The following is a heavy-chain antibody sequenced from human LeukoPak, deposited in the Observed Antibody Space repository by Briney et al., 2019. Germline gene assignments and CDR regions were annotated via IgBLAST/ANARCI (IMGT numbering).Heavy chain of an antibody. CDR2: INPNSGGT. CDR1: GYTFTGYY. CDR3: ARSPLYGDYDY. Sequence: ASVKVSCKASGYTFTGYYMHWVRQAPGQGPEWMGWINPNSGGTNYAQKFQDRVTMTRDTSISTAYMELSRLRSDDTAMYYCARSPLYGDYDYWGQGTLVTVSS. V-gene: IGHV1-2*02. J-gene: IGHJ4*02. D-gene: IGHD4-17*01.